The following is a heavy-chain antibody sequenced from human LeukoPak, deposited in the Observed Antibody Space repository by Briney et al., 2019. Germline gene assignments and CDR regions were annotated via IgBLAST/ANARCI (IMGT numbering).Heavy chain of an antibody. CDR1: GYAFTSYY. CDR3: ARVDTVMAYYFDL. Sequence: ASVKVSCKASGYAFTSYYMHWVRQAPGQGLEWMGVINPSGGTTSYAQKFQGRVTMTRDTSTSTLYMELSSLRSEDTAVYYCARVDTVMAYYFDLWGQGTLATVSS. D-gene: IGHD5-18*01. CDR2: INPSGGTT. V-gene: IGHV1-46*01. J-gene: IGHJ4*02.